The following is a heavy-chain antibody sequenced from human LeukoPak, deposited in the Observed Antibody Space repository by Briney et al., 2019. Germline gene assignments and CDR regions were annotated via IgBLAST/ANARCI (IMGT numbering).Heavy chain of an antibody. D-gene: IGHD2-21*02. V-gene: IGHV1-8*01. J-gene: IGHJ1*01. Sequence: ASVKVSCKASGYTFTSYDINWVRQATGQGLEWMGWMNPNSGNTGYAQKSQGRVTITTDESTSTAYMELSSLRSEDTAVYYCATVVTARSEYFQHWGQGTLVTVSS. CDR3: ATVVTARSEYFQH. CDR2: MNPNSGNT. CDR1: GYTFTSYD.